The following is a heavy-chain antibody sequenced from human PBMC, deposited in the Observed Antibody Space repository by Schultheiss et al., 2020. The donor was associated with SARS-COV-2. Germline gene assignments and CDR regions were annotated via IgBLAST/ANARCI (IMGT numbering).Heavy chain of an antibody. D-gene: IGHD3-10*01. CDR3: ARVGGRGGDYYYYYGMDV. Sequence: GGSLRLSCAASGFTFSDYYMSWIRQAPGKGLEWVSYISSSSSYTNYADSVKGRFTISRDNAKNSLYLQMNSLRAEDTAVYYCARVGGRGGDYYYYYGMDVWGQGTTVTVSS. J-gene: IGHJ6*02. CDR1: GFTFSDYY. V-gene: IGHV3-11*06. CDR2: ISSSSSYT.